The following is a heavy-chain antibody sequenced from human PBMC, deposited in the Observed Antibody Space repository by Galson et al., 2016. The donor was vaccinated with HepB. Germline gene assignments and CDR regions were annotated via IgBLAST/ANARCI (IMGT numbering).Heavy chain of an antibody. CDR2: ISYDGSHT. Sequence: SLRLSCAASGFTFSSYAMHWVRQAPGKGLEWVAVISYDGSHTYYAASVKGRFTISRDNPKNTVYLQMNSLRPEETAVYYCARGSAAGTWGYGMGVWGQGTTVSVSS. CDR3: ARGSAAGTWGYGMGV. D-gene: IGHD6-13*01. V-gene: IGHV3-30*03. CDR1: GFTFSSYA. J-gene: IGHJ6*02.